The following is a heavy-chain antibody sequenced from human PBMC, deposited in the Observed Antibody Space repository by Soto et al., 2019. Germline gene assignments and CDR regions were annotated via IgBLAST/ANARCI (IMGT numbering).Heavy chain of an antibody. D-gene: IGHD6-19*01. CDR3: AREDPQWLQSYDL. J-gene: IGHJ2*01. CDR2: ISVSSSTI. Sequence: EVQFVESGGGLVQPGGSLRLSCVASGFALSGYNMNWVRQAPGKGLEWISYISVSSSTIYYGDSVKGRFTISRDNAKNSLYLQLSSLRDEDTAMYYCAREDPQWLQSYDLWGRGTAVTVSS. V-gene: IGHV3-48*02. CDR1: GFALSGYN.